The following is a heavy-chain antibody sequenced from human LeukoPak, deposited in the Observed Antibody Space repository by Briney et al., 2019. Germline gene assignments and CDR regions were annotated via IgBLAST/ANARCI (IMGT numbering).Heavy chain of an antibody. V-gene: IGHV3-23*01. CDR2: ISGSGDST. Sequence: PGGSLRLSCAASGFTFSSYAMSWVRQAPGKGLEWVSTISGSGDSTYYADSVKGRFTISRDNSKNTLYLQMNSLRAEDTAVYYCARGGYSSSWPYYYYYYMDVWGKGTTVTISS. CDR3: ARGGYSSSWPYYYYYYMDV. D-gene: IGHD6-13*01. J-gene: IGHJ6*03. CDR1: GFTFSSYA.